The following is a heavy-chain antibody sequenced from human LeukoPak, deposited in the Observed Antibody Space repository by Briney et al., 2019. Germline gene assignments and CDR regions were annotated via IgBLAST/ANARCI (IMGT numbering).Heavy chain of an antibody. CDR2: IRSDGSNK. CDR1: GFTFSSYA. V-gene: IGHV3-30*02. D-gene: IGHD3-16*01. Sequence: PGGSLRLSCAASGFTFSSYAMHWVRQAPGKGLEWVAFIRSDGSNKSYADSVKGRFTISRDNSKNTLYLQMNSLRAEDTAVHYCAKDYGWGFDYWGQGTLVTVSS. J-gene: IGHJ4*02. CDR3: AKDYGWGFDY.